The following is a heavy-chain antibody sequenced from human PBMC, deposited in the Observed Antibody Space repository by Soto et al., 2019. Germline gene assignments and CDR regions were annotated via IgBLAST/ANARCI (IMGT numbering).Heavy chain of an antibody. CDR3: VCYRGAFYMDL. Sequence: KTSETLSLTCTVSGGSMSSNYWSWIRQSPGKGLEWIGFVYYGGTNYHPSFDSQVTMSVVTHKYQFSLELNSWTAADTAVYYSVCYRGAFYMDLWGQGALVTVSS. D-gene: IGHD2-15*01. CDR1: GGSMSSNY. J-gene: IGHJ5*02. V-gene: IGHV4-59*01. CDR2: VYYGGT.